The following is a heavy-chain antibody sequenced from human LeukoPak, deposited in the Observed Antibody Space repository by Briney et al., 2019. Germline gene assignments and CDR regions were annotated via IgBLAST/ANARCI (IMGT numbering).Heavy chain of an antibody. Sequence: ASVKVSCKASGYTFTGYYMHWVRQAPGQGLEWMGWINPNSGGTNYAQKFQGRVTMTRDTSISTAYMELSRLRSDDTAVYYCAGAARGYYYDSSGWVHDAFDIWGQGTMVTVSS. V-gene: IGHV1-2*02. D-gene: IGHD3-22*01. J-gene: IGHJ3*02. CDR1: GYTFTGYY. CDR3: AGAARGYYYDSSGWVHDAFDI. CDR2: INPNSGGT.